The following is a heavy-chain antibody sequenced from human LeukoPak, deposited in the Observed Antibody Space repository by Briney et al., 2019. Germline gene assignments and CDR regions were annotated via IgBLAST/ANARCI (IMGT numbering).Heavy chain of an antibody. Sequence: GASVKVSCKASGYTFTSYAMNWVRQTPGQGLEWMGWINTNTGNPTYAQGFTGRFVFSLDTSVSTAYLQISSLKAEDTAVYYCVAGGSSSFFGFDYWGQGTLVTVSS. CDR1: GYTFTSYA. J-gene: IGHJ4*02. CDR2: INTNTGNP. D-gene: IGHD6-6*01. V-gene: IGHV7-4-1*02. CDR3: VAGGSSSFFGFDY.